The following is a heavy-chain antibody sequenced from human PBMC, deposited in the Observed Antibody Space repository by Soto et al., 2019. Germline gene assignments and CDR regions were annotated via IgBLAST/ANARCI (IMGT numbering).Heavy chain of an antibody. D-gene: IGHD3-3*01. Sequence: SETLSLTCAVYGGSFSGYYWSWIRQPPGKGLEWIGEINHSGSTNYNPSLKGRVTISVDTSKNQFSLKLSSVTAADTAVYYCARGHRFLAYYYMDVWGKGTTVTVSS. CDR1: GGSFSGYY. CDR3: ARGHRFLAYYYMDV. CDR2: INHSGST. J-gene: IGHJ6*03. V-gene: IGHV4-34*01.